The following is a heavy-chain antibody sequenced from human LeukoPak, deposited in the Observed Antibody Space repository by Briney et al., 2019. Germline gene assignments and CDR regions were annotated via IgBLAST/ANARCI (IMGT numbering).Heavy chain of an antibody. Sequence: GASVKVSCKASGYTFTGYYMHWVRQATGQGLEWMGWMNPNSGNTGYAQKFQGRVTMTRNTSISTAYMELSSLRSEDTAVYYCARDRREEYSSSRFDPWGQGTLVTVSS. V-gene: IGHV1-8*02. D-gene: IGHD6-6*01. CDR3: ARDRREEYSSSRFDP. CDR1: GYTFTGYY. J-gene: IGHJ5*02. CDR2: MNPNSGNT.